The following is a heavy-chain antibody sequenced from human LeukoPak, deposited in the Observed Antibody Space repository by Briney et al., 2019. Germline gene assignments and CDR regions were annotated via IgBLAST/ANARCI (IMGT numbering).Heavy chain of an antibody. CDR2: IYYSGGT. CDR3: ARHIAAAAKAPFDY. Sequence: SESLSLTCTVSGGSISSSSYYWGWMRQPPGKGLEWIGRIYYSGGTYYNPSLKSRVTISVDTAKDQFSLNLSSVTAADTAVYYCARHIAAAAKAPFDYWGQGTLVTVSS. V-gene: IGHV4-39*01. D-gene: IGHD6-13*01. J-gene: IGHJ4*02. CDR1: GGSISSSSYY.